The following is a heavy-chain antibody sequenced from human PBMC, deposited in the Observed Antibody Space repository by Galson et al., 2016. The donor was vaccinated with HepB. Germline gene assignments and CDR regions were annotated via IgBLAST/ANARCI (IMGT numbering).Heavy chain of an antibody. CDR1: EYSFPNYW. CDR3: ARLGGGRIASRRRYSDYGMDV. Sequence: QSGAEVKKPGESLKISCKGSEYSFPNYWIGWVRQMPGKGLEWMGIIYPGDSDTRYSPSFQGQVTISADKSIRTAYLQWSSLKVSDTAMYYCARLGGGRIASRRRYSDYGMDVWGQGTTVTVSS. CDR2: IYPGDSDT. D-gene: IGHD6-6*01. J-gene: IGHJ6*02. V-gene: IGHV5-51*01.